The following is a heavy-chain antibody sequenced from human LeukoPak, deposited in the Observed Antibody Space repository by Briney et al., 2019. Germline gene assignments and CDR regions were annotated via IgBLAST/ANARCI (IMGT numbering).Heavy chain of an antibody. CDR1: GGTFSSYA. J-gene: IGHJ4*02. CDR2: IIPTFGTA. CDR3: ARDHRGQWELPS. D-gene: IGHD1-26*01. Sequence: SVKVSCKASGGTFSSYAISWVRQAPGQGLEWMGGIIPTFGTANYAQKFQGRVTITADESTSTAYMELSSLRSEDTAVYYCARDHRGQWELPSWGQGTLVTVSS. V-gene: IGHV1-69*13.